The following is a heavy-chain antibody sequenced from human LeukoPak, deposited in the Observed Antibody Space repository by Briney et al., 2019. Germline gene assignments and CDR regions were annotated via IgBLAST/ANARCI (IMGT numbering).Heavy chain of an antibody. CDR1: GFTFSSYE. Sequence: GGSLRLSXAASGFTFSSYEMNWVRQAPGKGVEWVSYISSSGSTIYYADSVKGRFTISRDNAKNSLYLQMNSLRAEDTAVYYCARGVVPAANVDFGFDYWGQGTLVTVSS. J-gene: IGHJ4*02. CDR2: ISSSGSTI. CDR3: ARGVVPAANVDFGFDY. D-gene: IGHD2-2*01. V-gene: IGHV3-48*03.